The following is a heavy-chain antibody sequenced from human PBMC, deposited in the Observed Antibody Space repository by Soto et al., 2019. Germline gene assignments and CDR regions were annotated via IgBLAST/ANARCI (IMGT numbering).Heavy chain of an antibody. J-gene: IGHJ4*02. D-gene: IGHD3-10*01. Sequence: ASVKVSCKASGYTFTGYYMHWVRQAPGQGLEWMGWINPNSGGTNYAQKFQGRVTMTRDTSISTAYMELSRLRSDDTAVYYCARATYGSGSYYSVPFDYWGQGTLVTVSS. CDR1: GYTFTGYY. CDR2: INPNSGGT. CDR3: ARATYGSGSYYSVPFDY. V-gene: IGHV1-2*02.